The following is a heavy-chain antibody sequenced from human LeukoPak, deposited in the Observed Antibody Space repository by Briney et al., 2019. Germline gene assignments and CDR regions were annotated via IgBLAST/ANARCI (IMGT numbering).Heavy chain of an antibody. D-gene: IGHD3-10*01. CDR3: ARQDYYGSGSYNYYYYMDV. Sequence: KSSETLSLTCTVSGGSISSSSYYWGWIRQPPGKGLEWIGSIYYSGSTYYNPSLKSRVTISVDTSKNQFSLKLSSVTAADTAVYYCARQDYYGSGSYNYYYYMDVWGKGTTVTISS. CDR1: GGSISSSSYY. CDR2: IYYSGST. J-gene: IGHJ6*03. V-gene: IGHV4-39*01.